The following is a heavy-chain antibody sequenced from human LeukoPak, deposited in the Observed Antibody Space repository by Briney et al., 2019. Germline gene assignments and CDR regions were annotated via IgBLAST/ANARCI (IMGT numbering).Heavy chain of an antibody. CDR1: GFTFGDYG. J-gene: IGHJ4*02. V-gene: IGHV3-49*03. CDR3: TRGDYYNNSGYYWLTDY. Sequence: GGSLRLSCTASGFTFGDYGMSWFRQAPGKGLEWVGFIRCKAYGATTEFAASVKDRFIISRDDSKSIAYLQMNSLKTEDTAVCYCTRGDYYNNSGYYWLTDYWGQGTLVTVSS. CDR2: IRCKAYGATT. D-gene: IGHD3-22*01.